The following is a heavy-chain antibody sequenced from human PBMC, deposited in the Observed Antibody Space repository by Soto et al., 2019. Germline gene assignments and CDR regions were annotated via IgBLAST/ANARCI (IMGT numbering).Heavy chain of an antibody. V-gene: IGHV1-69*01. D-gene: IGHD6-13*01. CDR3: ARDRIAGSKYYYGMDV. CDR2: IIPIFGTE. Sequence: QVQLVQSGAEVKKPGSSVRVSCKASGGTFSSYAISWVRQAPGQGLEWMGGIIPIFGTENYAQKFQGRVKITADESTSTAYMELSSLRFEDTAVYYCARDRIAGSKYYYGMDVWGQGTTVTVSS. J-gene: IGHJ6*02. CDR1: GGTFSSYA.